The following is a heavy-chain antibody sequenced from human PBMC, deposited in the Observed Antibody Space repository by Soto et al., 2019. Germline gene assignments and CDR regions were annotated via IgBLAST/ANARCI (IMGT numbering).Heavy chain of an antibody. CDR2: IIPIFGTA. V-gene: IGHV1-69*13. D-gene: IGHD3-22*01. Sequence: SVKVSCKASGGTFSSYAISWVRQAPGQGLEWMGGIIPIFGTANYAQKFQGRVTITADESTSTAYMELSSLRSEDTAVYYCAAGHDSSGYYKPNFDYWGQGTLVTVSS. CDR1: GGTFSSYA. CDR3: AAGHDSSGYYKPNFDY. J-gene: IGHJ4*02.